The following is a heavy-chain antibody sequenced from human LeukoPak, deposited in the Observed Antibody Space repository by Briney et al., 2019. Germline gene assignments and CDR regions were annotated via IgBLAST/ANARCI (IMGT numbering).Heavy chain of an antibody. CDR3: ARVGLSSLITFGGVIVILDAFDI. J-gene: IGHJ3*02. D-gene: IGHD3-16*02. V-gene: IGHV3-7*01. CDR2: IKQDGSEK. Sequence: GGSLRLSCAASGFTFSSYAMHWVRQAPGKGLEWVANIKQDGSEKYYVDSVKGRFTISRDNAKNSLYLQMNSLRAEDTAVYYCARVGLSSLITFGGVIVILDAFDIWGQGTMVTVSS. CDR1: GFTFSSYA.